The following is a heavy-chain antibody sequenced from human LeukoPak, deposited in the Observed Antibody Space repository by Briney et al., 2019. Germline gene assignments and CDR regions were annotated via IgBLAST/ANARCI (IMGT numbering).Heavy chain of an antibody. J-gene: IGHJ2*01. CDR2: IYPGDSDT. CDR3: ARLEAVVVVPEAMPDWYCAL. D-gene: IGHD2-2*01. CDR1: GYIFPNLW. V-gene: IGHV5-51*01. Sequence: GECLKISCKCPGYIFPNLWVGWVRPMPVQGLEWMGMIYPGDSDTIHSPSFQGQVTFSADKSITTAHLQWSSLKPSNTAMYYCARLEAVVVVPEAMPDWYCALCGRGTPVTVSS.